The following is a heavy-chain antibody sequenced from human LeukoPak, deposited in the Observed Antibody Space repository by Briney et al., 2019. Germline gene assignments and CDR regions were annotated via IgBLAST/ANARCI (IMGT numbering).Heavy chain of an antibody. V-gene: IGHV4-61*02. J-gene: IGHJ6*02. Sequence: SETLSLTCTVSGGSISSGSYYWSWIRHPAGTGLEWIGRIYTSGSTNYNPSLKSRVTISVDTSKNQFSLKLSSVTAADTAVYYCARAGRYYYYYGMDVWGQGTTVTVSS. CDR3: ARAGRYYYYYGMDV. CDR1: GGSISSGSYY. CDR2: IYTSGST.